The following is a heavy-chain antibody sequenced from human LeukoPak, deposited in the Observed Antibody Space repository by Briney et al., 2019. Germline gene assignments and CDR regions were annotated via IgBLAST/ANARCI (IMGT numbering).Heavy chain of an antibody. CDR1: GFTFRDHA. D-gene: IGHD1-1*01. V-gene: IGHV3-30-3*01. CDR3: GRDHTNNYAVDL. CDR2: ISYDGSRK. J-gene: IGHJ5*02. Sequence: PGRSLRLSCVASGFTFRDHAMHWVRQAPGKGVEWLSFISYDGSRKYYADSVKGRFIISRDDSENTLFLQLNSLKTEDTAVYYCGRDHTNNYAVDLWGQGTLVTVSS.